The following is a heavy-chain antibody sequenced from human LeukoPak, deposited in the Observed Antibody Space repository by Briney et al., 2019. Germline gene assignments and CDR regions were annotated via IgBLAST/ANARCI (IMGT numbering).Heavy chain of an antibody. CDR2: ISYSGTN. CDR1: GGSVSIGTYY. CDR3: AREHDWGDFDY. D-gene: IGHD3-9*01. J-gene: IGHJ4*02. V-gene: IGHV4-61*01. Sequence: QVQLQESGPGLVKPSETLSLICTVSGGSVSIGTYYWSWIRQPPGKELEWIGYISYSGTNNYNPSLKSRVTISKDTSKNQFSLKLTSVTAADTAVYYCAREHDWGDFDYWGRGILITVSS.